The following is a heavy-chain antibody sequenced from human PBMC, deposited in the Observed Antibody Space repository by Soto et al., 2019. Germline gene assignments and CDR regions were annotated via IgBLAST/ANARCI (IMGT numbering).Heavy chain of an antibody. CDR2: IYYSGST. CDR1: GGSISSYY. J-gene: IGHJ4*02. D-gene: IGHD2-15*01. Sequence: SETLSLTCTVSGGSISSYYWSWIRQPPGKGLEWIGYIYYSGSTNYNPSLKSRVTISVDTSKNQFSLKLSSVTAADTAVYYCASTGSMWYGFDYWGQGTLVTVSS. V-gene: IGHV4-59*01. CDR3: ASTGSMWYGFDY.